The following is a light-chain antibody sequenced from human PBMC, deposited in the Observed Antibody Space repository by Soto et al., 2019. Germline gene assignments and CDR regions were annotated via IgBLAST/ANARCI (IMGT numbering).Light chain of an antibody. V-gene: IGLV2-14*01. Sequence: QSVLTQPASVSGSSGQSITISCTGTSSDVGVYNYVSWYQQHPGKAPKLMIYDVSNRPSGVSNRFSGSKSGNTASLTISGLQAEDEADYYCSSYTSSSTLGVLFGGGTKLTVL. CDR3: SSYTSSSTLGVL. CDR2: DVS. CDR1: SSDVGVYNY. J-gene: IGLJ2*01.